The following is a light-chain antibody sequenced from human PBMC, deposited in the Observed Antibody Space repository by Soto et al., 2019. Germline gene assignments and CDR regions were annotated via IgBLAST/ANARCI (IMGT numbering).Light chain of an antibody. Sequence: DIQMTQSPSTLSASVGDRVTITCRASQSITTWLAWYQQKPGKAPKLLIYKATNLQSGVPSRFSGSGSGTEFSLTISSLXPEDFAIYYCQQYNDYQYTFGQGTKLEIK. CDR3: QQYNDYQYT. V-gene: IGKV1-5*03. J-gene: IGKJ2*01. CDR2: KAT. CDR1: QSITTW.